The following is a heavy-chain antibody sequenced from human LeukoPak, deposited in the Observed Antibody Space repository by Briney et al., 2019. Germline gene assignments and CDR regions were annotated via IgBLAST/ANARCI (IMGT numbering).Heavy chain of an antibody. CDR1: GFTFSSYS. J-gene: IGHJ4*02. V-gene: IGHV3-21*01. D-gene: IGHD6-6*01. CDR3: ARPTRGIAARPVDY. Sequence: PGGSLRLSCAASGFTFSSYSMNWVRQAPGKGLEWVSSISSSSSYIYYADSVKGRFTISRDNAKNSLYLQMNSLRAEDTAVYYCARPTRGIAARPVDYWGQGTLVTVSS. CDR2: ISSSSSYI.